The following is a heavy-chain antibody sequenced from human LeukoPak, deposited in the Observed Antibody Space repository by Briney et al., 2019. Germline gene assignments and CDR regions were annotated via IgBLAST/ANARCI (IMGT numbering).Heavy chain of an antibody. CDR2: IYYSGST. J-gene: IGHJ4*02. V-gene: IGHV4-39*01. CDR3: ARHSTRIDYYFDY. D-gene: IGHD3-3*01. Sequence: SETLSLTCTVSGGSISSSSYYWGWIRQPPGKGLEWIGSIYYSGSTYYNPSLKSRVTISVDTSKNQFSLKLSSVTAADTAVYYCARHSTRIDYYFDYWGQGTLVTVSS. CDR1: GGSISSSSYY.